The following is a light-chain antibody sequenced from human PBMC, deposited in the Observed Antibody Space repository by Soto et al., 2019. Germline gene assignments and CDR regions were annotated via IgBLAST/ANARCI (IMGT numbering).Light chain of an antibody. CDR1: QSVSSNY. CDR2: GAS. V-gene: IGKV3-20*01. Sequence: MVMMQTSDALFALLGERATLSCRASQSVSSNYLAWYQQKPGQAPRLLIYGASSRATGIPDRFSGSGSGTDFTLTISRLEPEDFAVYYCQQYGSSPPTFGEGTKVDIK. CDR3: QQYGSSPPT. J-gene: IGKJ4*01.